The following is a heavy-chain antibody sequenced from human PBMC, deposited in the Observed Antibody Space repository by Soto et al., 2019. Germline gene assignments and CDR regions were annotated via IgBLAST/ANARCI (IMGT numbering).Heavy chain of an antibody. J-gene: IGHJ6*02. D-gene: IGHD3-10*01. V-gene: IGHV4-31*03. CDR2: IYYSGST. Sequence: SETLSLTCTVSGGSISSGGYYWSRIRQHPGKGLEWIGYIYYSGSTYYNPTLKSRVTISVDTSKNQFSLKLSSVTAADTAVYYCARASMVRGVMYYGMDVWGQGTTVTVSS. CDR3: ARASMVRGVMYYGMDV. CDR1: GGSISSGGYY.